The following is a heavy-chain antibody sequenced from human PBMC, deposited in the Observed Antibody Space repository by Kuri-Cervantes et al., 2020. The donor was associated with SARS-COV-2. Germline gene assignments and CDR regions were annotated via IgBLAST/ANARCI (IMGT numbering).Heavy chain of an antibody. J-gene: IGHJ6*02. CDR1: GGTFSSYA. V-gene: IGHV1-69*06. D-gene: IGHD3-22*01. Sequence: SVKVSCKASGGTFSSYAISWVRQAPGQGLEWMGGIIPIFGTANYAQKFQGRVTITADKSTSTAYMELSSLRSDDTAVYYCARLYYYDSSGYYYYYGMDVWGQGTTVTASS. CDR2: IIPIFGTA. CDR3: ARLYYYDSSGYYYYYGMDV.